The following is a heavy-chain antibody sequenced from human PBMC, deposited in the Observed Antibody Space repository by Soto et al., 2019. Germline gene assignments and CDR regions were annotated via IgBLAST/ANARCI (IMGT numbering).Heavy chain of an antibody. CDR3: ATALVGAHSFHTGAFDI. Sequence: ASVKVSCKVSGYTLTELSMHWVRQAPGKGLEWMGGFDPEDGETIYAQKFQGRVTMTEDTPTDTAYMELSSLRSGDTAVYYCATALVGAHSFHTGAFDIWGQGTMVTVSS. CDR2: FDPEDGET. V-gene: IGHV1-24*01. D-gene: IGHD1-26*01. J-gene: IGHJ3*02. CDR1: GYTLTELS.